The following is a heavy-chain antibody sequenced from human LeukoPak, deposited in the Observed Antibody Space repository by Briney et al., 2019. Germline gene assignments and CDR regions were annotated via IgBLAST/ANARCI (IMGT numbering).Heavy chain of an antibody. CDR1: GFTFSSYA. CDR2: ISGSGGST. J-gene: IGHJ5*02. Sequence: GSLRLSCAASGFTFSSYAISWVRQAPGKGLEWVSAISGSGGSTYYADSVKGRFTISRDNSKNTLYLQMNSLRAEDTAVYYCAKVHCGGDCYYWFDPWGQGTLVTVSS. CDR3: AKVHCGGDCYYWFDP. V-gene: IGHV3-23*01. D-gene: IGHD2-21*02.